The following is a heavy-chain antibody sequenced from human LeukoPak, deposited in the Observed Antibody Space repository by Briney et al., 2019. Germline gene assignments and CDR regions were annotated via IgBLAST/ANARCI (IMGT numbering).Heavy chain of an antibody. V-gene: IGHV3-21*01. CDR3: ARDRGSGWYSSFDY. J-gene: IGHJ4*02. D-gene: IGHD6-19*01. CDR1: GFSFSSFA. Sequence: GGSLRLSCAASGFSFSSFAMTWVRQAPGKGLEWVSSISSTSIYTYYADSVKGRFTISRDNAKNSLYLQMNVLRADDTAVYYCARDRGSGWYSSFDYWGQGTLVTVSS. CDR2: ISSTSIYT.